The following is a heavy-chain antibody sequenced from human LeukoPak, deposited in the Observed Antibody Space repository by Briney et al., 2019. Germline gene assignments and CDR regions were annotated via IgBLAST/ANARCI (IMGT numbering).Heavy chain of an antibody. Sequence: ASVKVSCKASGYTFTSYGISWVRQAPGQGLEWMGWISAYNGNTKYAQKLQGRVTMTTDTSTSTAYMELRSLRSVDTAVFYCARLYRTAAYDSSGSDYWVQGALVTV. CDR3: ARLYRTAAYDSSGSDY. V-gene: IGHV1-18*01. D-gene: IGHD3-22*01. CDR1: GYTFTSYG. CDR2: ISAYNGNT. J-gene: IGHJ4*02.